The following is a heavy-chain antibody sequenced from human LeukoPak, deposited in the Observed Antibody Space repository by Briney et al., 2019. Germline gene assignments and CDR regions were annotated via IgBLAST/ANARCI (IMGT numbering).Heavy chain of an antibody. CDR1: GFTVSSNY. Sequence: GGSLRLSCAASGFTVSSNYMSWVRQAPGKGLEWVSYIDARSGIVYYADSVQGRFTISRDDAKDSVFLQMNSLRVDDTAVYYCARTYDFGRGPPGDAFDNWGQGTLVTVPS. J-gene: IGHJ3*02. CDR2: IDARSGIV. CDR3: ARTYDFGRGPPGDAFDN. D-gene: IGHD3-3*01. V-gene: IGHV3-48*01.